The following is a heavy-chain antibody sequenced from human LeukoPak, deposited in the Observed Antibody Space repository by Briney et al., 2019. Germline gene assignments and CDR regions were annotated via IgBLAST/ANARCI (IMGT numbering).Heavy chain of an antibody. CDR2: IIPIFGTA. CDR1: GGTFSSYA. CDR3: ARNLLRFLEGGAFDI. V-gene: IGHV1-69*01. Sequence: ASVKVSCKASGGTFSSYAISWVRQAPGRGLEWMGGIIPIFGTANYAQKFQGRVTITADESTSTAYMELSSLRSEDTAVYYCARNLLRFLEGGAFDIWGQGTMVTVSS. J-gene: IGHJ3*02. D-gene: IGHD3-3*01.